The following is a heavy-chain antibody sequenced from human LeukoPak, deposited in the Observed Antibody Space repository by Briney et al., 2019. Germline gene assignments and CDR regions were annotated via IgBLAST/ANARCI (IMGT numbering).Heavy chain of an antibody. D-gene: IGHD1-26*01. J-gene: IGHJ4*02. CDR2: IYYSGST. CDR1: GGSISSSSYY. Sequence: SETLSLTCTVSGGSISSSSYYWGWIRQPPGKGMEWIGCIYYSGSTYYNPSLKSRVTISVDTSKNQFSLKMSSVTAADTAVYYCARHISGSYYLFGVPSFDYWGQGTLVTVSS. V-gene: IGHV4-39*01. CDR3: ARHISGSYYLFGVPSFDY.